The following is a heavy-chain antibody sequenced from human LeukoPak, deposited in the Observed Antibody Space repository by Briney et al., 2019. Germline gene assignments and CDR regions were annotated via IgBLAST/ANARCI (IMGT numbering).Heavy chain of an antibody. J-gene: IGHJ4*02. CDR1: GFSFSSYG. V-gene: IGHV3-30*02. CDR3: AKGEWEPY. D-gene: IGHD1-26*01. Sequence: GGSLRLSCAGSGFSFSSYGMHWVRQAPGKGLEWMAFIRSDGSNKYYADSVKGRFTISRDSSKNTLYLQMNSLRAEDTAVYYCAKGEWEPYWGQGTLVTVSS. CDR2: IRSDGSNK.